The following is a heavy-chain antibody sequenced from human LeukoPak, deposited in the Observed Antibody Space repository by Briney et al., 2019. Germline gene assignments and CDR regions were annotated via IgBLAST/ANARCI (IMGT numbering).Heavy chain of an antibody. CDR3: ARMRNNEYGWFGERPGALNY. V-gene: IGHV4-59*01. D-gene: IGHD3-10*01. J-gene: IGHJ4*02. Sequence: SETLSLTCTVSGGSISSYYWSWIRQPPGKGLEWIGYIYYSGSTNYNPSLKSRVTISVDTSKNQFSLKLSSVTAADTAVYYCARMRNNEYGWFGERPGALNYWGQGTLVTVSS. CDR1: GGSISSYY. CDR2: IYYSGST.